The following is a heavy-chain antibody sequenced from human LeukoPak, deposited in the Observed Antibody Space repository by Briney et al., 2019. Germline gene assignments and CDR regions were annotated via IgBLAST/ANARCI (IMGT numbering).Heavy chain of an antibody. CDR1: GGSISSGSYY. Sequence: SETLSLTCTVSGGSISSGSYYWSWIRQPAGKGLEWIGRIYTSGSTNYNPSLKSRVTISVDTSKNQFSLKLSSVTAADTAVYYCARDSTEYCSSTSCSGVDYWGQGTLVTVSS. CDR3: ARDSTEYCSSTSCSGVDY. D-gene: IGHD2-2*01. V-gene: IGHV4-61*02. J-gene: IGHJ4*02. CDR2: IYTSGST.